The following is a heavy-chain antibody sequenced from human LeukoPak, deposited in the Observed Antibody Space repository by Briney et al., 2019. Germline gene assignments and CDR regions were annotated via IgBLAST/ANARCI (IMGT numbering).Heavy chain of an antibody. Sequence: GGSLRLSCAPSGFSFSGYWMNWVRQAPGKGLEWVANIKQDESEKYYVDSVKGRFTISRDNSNYTLYLQMNSLRAEDTAIYYCAKDTTMTPYWGQGTLVTVSS. CDR1: GFSFSGYW. D-gene: IGHD4-17*01. J-gene: IGHJ4*02. CDR2: IKQDESEK. CDR3: AKDTTMTPY. V-gene: IGHV3-7*03.